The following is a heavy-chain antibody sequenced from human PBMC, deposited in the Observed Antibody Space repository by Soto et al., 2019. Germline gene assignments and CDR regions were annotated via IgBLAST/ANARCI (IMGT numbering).Heavy chain of an antibody. V-gene: IGHV3-21*01. CDR2: ISSSSSYI. CDR1: GFTFSSYS. CDR3: ARNGAPFHDYGDYVDDYWYFDL. D-gene: IGHD4-17*01. Sequence: EVQLVESGGGLVKPGGSLRLSCAASGFTFSSYSMNWVRQAPGKGLEWVSSISSSSSYIYYADSVKGRFTISRDKAKDSLYLQMISLRAEDVSVYYCARNGAPFHDYGDYVDDYWYFDLWGRGTLVTVSS. J-gene: IGHJ2*01.